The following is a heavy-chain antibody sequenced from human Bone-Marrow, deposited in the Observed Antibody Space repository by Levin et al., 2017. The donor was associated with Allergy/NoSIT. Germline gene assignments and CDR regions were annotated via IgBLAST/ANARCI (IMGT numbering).Heavy chain of an antibody. V-gene: IGHV3-23*01. D-gene: IGHD4-23*01. CDR1: GFTFNNYA. J-gene: IGHJ4*02. Sequence: GGSLRLSCAASGFTFNNYAMSWVRQAPGKGLEWVSAITNSGRTYYADSVKGRFTVSRDNSKNTLYLQMNSLRADDTAVYYCAREMTAVVPVFDYWGQGTLVTVSS. CDR3: AREMTAVVPVFDY. CDR2: ITNSGRT.